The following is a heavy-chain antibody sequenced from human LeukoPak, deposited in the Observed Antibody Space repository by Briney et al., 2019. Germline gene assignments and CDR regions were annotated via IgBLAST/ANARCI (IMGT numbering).Heavy chain of an antibody. Sequence: PGGSLRLSCEASGFTFGSHAMYWVRQAPGKGLEWVAGIFGSGGSPHYADSVKGRFTISRDNPRNTVYLQINSLRDDDTAVYYCGKATVGYSSGQKPAWPVDLGQGTLVTVSS. V-gene: IGHV3-23*01. CDR2: IFGSGGSP. CDR1: GFTFGSHA. D-gene: IGHD5-18*01. CDR3: GKATVGYSSGQKPAWPVD. J-gene: IGHJ4*02.